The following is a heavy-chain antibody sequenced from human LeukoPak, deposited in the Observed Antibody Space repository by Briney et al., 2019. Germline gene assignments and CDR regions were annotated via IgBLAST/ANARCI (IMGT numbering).Heavy chain of an antibody. V-gene: IGHV3-30*02. CDR1: GFTFSSYG. Sequence: GGSLRLSCAASGFTFSSYGMYWVRQAPGKGLEWVALIWYDGSNKYYTDSVKGRFIISRDNSKNTLYLQMNSLRAEDTAVYYCARDSEPDYYDSSGSFDYWGQGTLVTVSS. D-gene: IGHD3-22*01. J-gene: IGHJ4*02. CDR3: ARDSEPDYYDSSGSFDY. CDR2: IWYDGSNK.